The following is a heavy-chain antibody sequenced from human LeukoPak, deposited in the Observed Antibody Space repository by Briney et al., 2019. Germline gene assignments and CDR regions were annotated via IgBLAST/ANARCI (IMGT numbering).Heavy chain of an antibody. CDR1: GGSFSGYY. CDR3: VRGGGVEQNAFDI. CDR2: INHSGST. D-gene: IGHD1/OR15-1a*01. J-gene: IGHJ3*02. V-gene: IGHV4-34*01. Sequence: SETLSLTCAVYGGSFSGYYWSWIRQPPGKGLEWIGEINHSGSTNYNPSLKSRVTISVDRSKNQFSLKLSSVTAADTAVYYCVRGGGVEQNAFDIWGQGTMVTVSS.